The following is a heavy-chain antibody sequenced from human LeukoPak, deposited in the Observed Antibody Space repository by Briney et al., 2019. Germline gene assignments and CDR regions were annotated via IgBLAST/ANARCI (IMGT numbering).Heavy chain of an antibody. CDR2: IYYSGST. CDR1: GGSISSYY. J-gene: IGHJ4*02. D-gene: IGHD3-22*01. V-gene: IGHV4-59*01. Sequence: SETLSLTCTVSGGSISSYYWSWIRQPPGKGLEWIGYIYYSGSTNYNPSLKSRVTISVDTSKHQFSLKLSSVTAADTAVYYCARGDYYDSSGYYLPFDYWGQGTLVTVSS. CDR3: ARGDYYDSSGYYLPFDY.